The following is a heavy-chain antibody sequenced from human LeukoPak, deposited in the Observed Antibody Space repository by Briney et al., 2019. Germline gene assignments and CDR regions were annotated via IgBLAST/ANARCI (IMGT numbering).Heavy chain of an antibody. CDR3: ARRDYSNYNNWFDP. CDR1: GGSISSSSYY. J-gene: IGHJ5*02. Sequence: SEALSLTCTVSGGSISSSSYYWGWIRQPPGKGLEWIGSIYYSGSTYYNPSLKSRVTISVDTSKNQFSLKLSSVTAADTAVYYCARRDYSNYNNWFDPWGQGTLVTVSS. CDR2: IYYSGST. V-gene: IGHV4-39*01. D-gene: IGHD4-11*01.